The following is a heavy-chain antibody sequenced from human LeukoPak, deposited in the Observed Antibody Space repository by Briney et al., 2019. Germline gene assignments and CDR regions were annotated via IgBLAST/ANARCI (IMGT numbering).Heavy chain of an antibody. J-gene: IGHJ5*02. Sequence: SETLSLTCTVSGASISSPYWWSWVRQPPGKGLEWIAEISHDGRTHYNPSLKSRGTISVDKSTNQVSLKMIYVTAADTAVYYCARQGLLGIVATIYWFDPWGQGTLVTVSS. D-gene: IGHD5-12*01. CDR1: GASISSPYW. V-gene: IGHV4-4*02. CDR2: ISHDGRT. CDR3: ARQGLLGIVATIYWFDP.